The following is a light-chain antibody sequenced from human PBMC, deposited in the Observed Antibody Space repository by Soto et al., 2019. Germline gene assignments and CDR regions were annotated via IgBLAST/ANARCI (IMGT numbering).Light chain of an antibody. CDR1: QSLAYSGGNTY. J-gene: IGKJ2*01. Sequence: DVVMTQSPLSLPVTLGQPASISCRSSQSLAYSGGNTYLNWFQQRPGQSPRRLIYKVSNRDSGVPDRFRGSGSGTDFTLKIRRVEAEDVVVYYCMLGTHWPTYTFGQGTKLEIK. CDR3: MLGTHWPTYT. V-gene: IGKV2-30*01. CDR2: KVS.